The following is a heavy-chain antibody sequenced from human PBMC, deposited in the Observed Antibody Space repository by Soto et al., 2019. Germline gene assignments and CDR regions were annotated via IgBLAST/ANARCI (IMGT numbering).Heavy chain of an antibody. CDR2: IIPIFGTA. CDR3: ARRRTRWSRYSYTTFGLDV. CDR1: GNTFSGYP. Sequence: SAKFSYKASGNTFSGYPISWVRQAPGQGLELMGGIIPIFGTANYAQKFQGRVTITADESTSTAYMELSSLRSEDTAVYFRARRRTRWSRYSYTTFGLDVWG. V-gene: IGHV1-69*13. J-gene: IGHJ6*02. D-gene: IGHD2-21*01.